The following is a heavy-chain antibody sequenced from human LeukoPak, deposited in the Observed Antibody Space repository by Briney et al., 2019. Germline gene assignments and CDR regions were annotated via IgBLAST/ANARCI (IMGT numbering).Heavy chain of an antibody. V-gene: IGHV4-59*08. Sequence: ETSPSLSLTCTVPGGSISRYYTSWIRPPAGKGLEWIGYINYSGSTNYIPSLKSRVTISVDTSKNQFYLKLRSVTAADTAVYYCASGVFAARPYYWGQGTLVTVSS. CDR2: INYSGST. CDR3: ASGVFAARPYY. CDR1: GGSISRYY. J-gene: IGHJ4*02. D-gene: IGHD6-6*01.